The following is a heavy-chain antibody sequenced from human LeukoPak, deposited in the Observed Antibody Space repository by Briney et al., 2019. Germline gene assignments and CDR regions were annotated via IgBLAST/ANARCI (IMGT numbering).Heavy chain of an antibody. D-gene: IGHD6-13*01. J-gene: IGHJ4*02. CDR2: IIPSLGIA. V-gene: IGHV1-69*04. Sequence: TSVKVSCKASGGTFSSYAISWVRQAPGQGLEWMGRIIPSLGIANYAQKSQGRVTITADKSTSTAYMELSSLRSEDTAVYYCAREGPLYSSSRPAYLDYWGQGALVTVSS. CDR1: GGTFSSYA. CDR3: AREGPLYSSSRPAYLDY.